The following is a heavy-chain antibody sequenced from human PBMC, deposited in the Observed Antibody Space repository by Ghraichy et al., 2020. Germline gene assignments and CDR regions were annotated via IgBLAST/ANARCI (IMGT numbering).Heavy chain of an antibody. CDR2: IKQDGSEK. CDR3: ARDPALDTGVLYYYYYGMDV. Sequence: GGSLRLSCAASGFTFSSYWMSWVRQAPGKGLEWVANIKQDGSEKYYVDSVKGRFTISRDNAKNSLYLQMNSLRAEDTAVYYCARDPALDTGVLYYYYYGMDVWCQGTTVTVSS. D-gene: IGHD5-18*01. V-gene: IGHV3-7*03. CDR1: GFTFSSYW. J-gene: IGHJ6*02.